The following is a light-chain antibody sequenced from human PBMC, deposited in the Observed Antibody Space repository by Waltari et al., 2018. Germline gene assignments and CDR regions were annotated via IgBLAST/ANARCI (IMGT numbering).Light chain of an antibody. CDR1: QSISSW. CDR3: QQYDTYPYT. CDR2: KAS. J-gene: IGKJ2*01. V-gene: IGKV1-5*03. Sequence: DIQMTQSPSTLSASIGDRVTITCRASQSISSWVAWYQQRPGKAPKLLIYKASSLQVGVSSRFSGSGSGTEFTLTISSLQADDFATHYCQQYDTYPYTFGQGTKLDIK.